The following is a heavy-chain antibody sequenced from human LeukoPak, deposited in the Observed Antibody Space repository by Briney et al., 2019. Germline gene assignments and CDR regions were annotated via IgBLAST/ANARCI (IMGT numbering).Heavy chain of an antibody. Sequence: PGGSLRLSCAASGFTFSSYSMNWVRQAPGKGLEWVSSISSSSSYIYYADSVKGRFTISRDNAKNSLYLQMNSLRAEDTAMYYCAREWEIAAAGIDYWGQGTLVTVSS. D-gene: IGHD6-13*01. CDR2: ISSSSSYI. V-gene: IGHV3-21*01. CDR3: AREWEIAAAGIDY. J-gene: IGHJ4*02. CDR1: GFTFSSYS.